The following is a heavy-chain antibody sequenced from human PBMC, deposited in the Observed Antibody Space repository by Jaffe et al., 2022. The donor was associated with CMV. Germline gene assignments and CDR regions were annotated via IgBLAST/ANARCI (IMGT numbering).Heavy chain of an antibody. CDR3: ARGHYYGSGSYYRKAYYYYYMDV. V-gene: IGHV4-34*01. D-gene: IGHD3-10*01. Sequence: QVQLQQWGAGLLKPSETLSLTCAVYGGSFSGYYWSWIRQPPGKGLEWIGEINHSGSTNYNPSLKSRVTISVDTSKNQFSLKLSSVTAADTAVYYCARGHYYGSGSYYRKAYYYYYMDVWGKGTTVTVSS. CDR1: GGSFSGYY. CDR2: INHSGST. J-gene: IGHJ6*03.